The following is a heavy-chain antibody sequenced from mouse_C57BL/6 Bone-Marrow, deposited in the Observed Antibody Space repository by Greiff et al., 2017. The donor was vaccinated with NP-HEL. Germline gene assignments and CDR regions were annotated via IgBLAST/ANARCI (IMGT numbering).Heavy chain of an antibody. J-gene: IGHJ4*01. D-gene: IGHD2-12*01. CDR2: ISSGSSTI. CDR1: GFTFSDYG. V-gene: IGHV5-17*01. CDR3: ARRYRGLYYHAMDY. Sequence: EVMLVESGGDLVKPGGSLKLSCAASGFTFSDYGMHWVRQAPEKGLEWVAYISSGSSTIYYADTVKGRFTISRDNAKNTLFLQMTSLRSEDTAMYYCARRYRGLYYHAMDYWGQGTSVTVSS.